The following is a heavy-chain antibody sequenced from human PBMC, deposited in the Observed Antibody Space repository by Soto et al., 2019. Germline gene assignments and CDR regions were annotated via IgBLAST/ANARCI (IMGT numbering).Heavy chain of an antibody. D-gene: IGHD3-10*01. V-gene: IGHV1-69*02. CDR2: INPILSMS. CDR1: GDTFSFYS. CDR3: ASSYGSGYRAFDY. J-gene: IGHJ4*02. Sequence: QVQLVQSGAEVKRPGSSVKVSCKASGDTFSFYSINWVRQAPGLGLEWMGRINPILSMSNYAQRFQGRVTMTADKSTTTDYMELSGLRPEDTAIYYCASSYGSGYRAFDYWGQGALVTVSS.